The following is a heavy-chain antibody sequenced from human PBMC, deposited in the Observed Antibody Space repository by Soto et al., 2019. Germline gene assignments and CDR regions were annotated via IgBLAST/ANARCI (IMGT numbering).Heavy chain of an antibody. CDR2: ISAYNGNT. Sequence: ASVKVSCKASGYTFTSYGISWVRQAPGQGLEWMGWISAYNGNTNYAQKLQGRVTMTTDTSTSTAYMELRSLRSDDTAVYYCARTRGVVTATLDAFDIWGQGTMVTVSS. J-gene: IGHJ3*02. V-gene: IGHV1-18*04. D-gene: IGHD2-21*02. CDR1: GYTFTSYG. CDR3: ARTRGVVTATLDAFDI.